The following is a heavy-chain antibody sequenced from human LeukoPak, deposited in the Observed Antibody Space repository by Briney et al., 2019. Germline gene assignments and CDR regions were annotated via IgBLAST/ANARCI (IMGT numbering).Heavy chain of an antibody. CDR3: ARDLNV. V-gene: IGHV3-74*01. Sequence: PGGSLRLSCAASGFTFSSYWMHWVRQAPGKGLVWVSGINSDGSSTTYADSVKGRFTISRGNAKNTLYLQMNSLRAEDTAVYYCARDLNVWGQGTTVTVSS. CDR2: INSDGSST. J-gene: IGHJ6*02. CDR1: GFTFSSYW.